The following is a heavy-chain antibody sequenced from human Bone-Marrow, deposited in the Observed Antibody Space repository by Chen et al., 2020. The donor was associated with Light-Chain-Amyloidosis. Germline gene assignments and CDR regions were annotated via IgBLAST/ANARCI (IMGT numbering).Heavy chain of an antibody. CDR3: ARDINPADNGMYYDAFDV. D-gene: IGHD1-26*01. Sequence: EMQLVESGGGLVQPGGSLRLSCAASGFTFNSYWMTWVRQVPGKGPEWGAXXXRDGSKSYYVDSVQGRFIISRDNAKNSLFLQMNNVRAEDTAVYYCARDINPADNGMYYDAFDVWGHGTMVTVSS. CDR2: XXRDGSKS. V-gene: IGHV3-7*03. J-gene: IGHJ3*01. CDR1: GFTFNSYW.